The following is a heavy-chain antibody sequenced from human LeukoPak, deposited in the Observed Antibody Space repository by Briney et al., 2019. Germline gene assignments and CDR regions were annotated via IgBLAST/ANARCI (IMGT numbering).Heavy chain of an antibody. CDR1: GFTLSSYG. Sequence: GGSLSLSCAASGFTLSSYGMNWVRQAPGKGVDWVAFLRYDGSTAFYEDSVKGRFTISRDSSKNTLYLQMNSLTPADTAIYYCAKDPYGGTYPSYFDYWGQGTLVTVSS. J-gene: IGHJ4*02. D-gene: IGHD1-26*01. CDR3: AKDPYGGTYPSYFDY. CDR2: LRYDGSTA. V-gene: IGHV3-30*02.